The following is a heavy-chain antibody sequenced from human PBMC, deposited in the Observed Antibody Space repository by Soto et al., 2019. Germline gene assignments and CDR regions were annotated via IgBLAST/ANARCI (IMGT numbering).Heavy chain of an antibody. CDR2: IKSKTDGGTT. D-gene: IGHD3-22*01. V-gene: IGHV3-15*01. Sequence: EVQLVESGGGLVKPGGSLRLSCAASGFTFSNAWMSWVRQAPGKGLEWVGRIKSKTDGGTTDYAAPVKGRFTISRDDSKNTLYLQMNSLKTEDTAVYYCTTDGYSSGWYGEAYYYDSSGYYYFDYWGQGTLVTVSS. CDR3: TTDGYSSGWYGEAYYYDSSGYYYFDY. CDR1: GFTFSNAW. J-gene: IGHJ4*02.